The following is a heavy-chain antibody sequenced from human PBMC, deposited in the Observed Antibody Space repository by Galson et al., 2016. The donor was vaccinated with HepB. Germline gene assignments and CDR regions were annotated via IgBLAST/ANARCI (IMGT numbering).Heavy chain of an antibody. J-gene: IGHJ4*02. V-gene: IGHV1-46*01. CDR2: INPRDGST. Sequence: PGQGLEWMGQINPRDGSTSDAQEFLGRVTMTRDRSTTTVYMELSNLKSDDTAVYYCARGTGTGGYFDYWGQGTLVTVSS. CDR3: ARGTGTGGYFDY. D-gene: IGHD3/OR15-3a*01.